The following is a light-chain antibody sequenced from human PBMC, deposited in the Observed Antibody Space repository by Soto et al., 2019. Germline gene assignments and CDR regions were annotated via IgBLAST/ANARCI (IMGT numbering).Light chain of an antibody. V-gene: IGKV3-11*01. CDR1: QSVSSN. J-gene: IGKJ4*01. Sequence: EIVMTQSPATLSVSPGERATLSCRASQSVSSNLAWYQQKPGQAPRLLIYGASSRATGIPARFSGSGSGTDFTLTISSLEPEDFAVYYCQQRTSWPTFGGGTKVDIK. CDR2: GAS. CDR3: QQRTSWPT.